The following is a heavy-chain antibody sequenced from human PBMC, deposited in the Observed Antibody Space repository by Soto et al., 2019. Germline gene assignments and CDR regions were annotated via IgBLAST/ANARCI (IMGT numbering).Heavy chain of an antibody. CDR2: IIPLFGTT. J-gene: IGHJ3*01. V-gene: IGHV1-69*18. CDR3: ARRLDDRADEGFDV. D-gene: IGHD6-25*01. Sequence: QVHLVQSGAEVRKPGSSVKVSCKTSGGTFSTYTIYWVRHVPGQGLEWMGRIIPLFGTTKYAQNFQDRVTITAPESTSTTYLELSSPRAEDTALHYCARRLDDRADEGFDVWGEGTAVTVSA. CDR1: GGTFSTYT.